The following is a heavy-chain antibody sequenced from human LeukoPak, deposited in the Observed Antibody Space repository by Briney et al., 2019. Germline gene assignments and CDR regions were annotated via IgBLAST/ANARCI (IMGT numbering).Heavy chain of an antibody. CDR2: IGTAGDT. Sequence: GGSLRLSCAASGFTFSSYDMHWVRQATGKGLEWVSAIGTAGDTYYPGSVKGLFTISRENAKNSLYLQMNSLRAGDTAVYYCARAPDYYGSGSYSRPYYYYGMDVWGQGTTVTVSS. CDR3: ARAPDYYGSGSYSRPYYYYGMDV. CDR1: GFTFSSYD. D-gene: IGHD3-10*01. J-gene: IGHJ6*02. V-gene: IGHV3-13*01.